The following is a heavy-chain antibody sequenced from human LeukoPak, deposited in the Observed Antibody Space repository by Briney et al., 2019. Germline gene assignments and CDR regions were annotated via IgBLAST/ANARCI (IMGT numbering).Heavy chain of an antibody. CDR2: ISSSGKTI. CDR1: GFMFVTYE. Sequence: PGGSLRLSCAASGFMFVTYEMTWVRQAPGGCLEWIAYISSSGKTIYYADSVRGRFTVARDNATSSLYLDMNSLRVEDTAFYFCTRGGSVTTGPIDHWGQGTLVTVSS. J-gene: IGHJ4*02. D-gene: IGHD1-1*01. V-gene: IGHV3-48*03. CDR3: TRGGSVTTGPIDH.